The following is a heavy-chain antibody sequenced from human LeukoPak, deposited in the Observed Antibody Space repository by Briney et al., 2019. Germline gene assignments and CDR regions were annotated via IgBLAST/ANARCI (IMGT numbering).Heavy chain of an antibody. Sequence: SETLSLTCSVSGDSISSNYWIWIRQSPGKGLEWIGDIHYRGRTTYNPSLKSRVAMSLDMSKNQFSLRLSSVTAADTAVYYCARDREAVRPSHYHYYMDVWGKGTTVTVSS. CDR1: GDSISSNY. CDR3: ARDREAVRPSHYHYYMDV. CDR2: IHYRGRT. V-gene: IGHV4-59*01. D-gene: IGHD6-6*01. J-gene: IGHJ6*03.